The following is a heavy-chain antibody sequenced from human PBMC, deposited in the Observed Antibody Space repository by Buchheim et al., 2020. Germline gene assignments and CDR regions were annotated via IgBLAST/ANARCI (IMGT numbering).Heavy chain of an antibody. V-gene: IGHV4-31*03. J-gene: IGHJ4*02. CDR1: GGSISSGGYY. CDR3: ARGGGEAGYDFLSAALEPYYFDY. Sequence: QVQLQESGPGLLKPSQTLSLTCTVSGGSISSGGYYWSWIRQHPGKGLEWIGYIYYSGSTYYNPSLKIRVTISVDTSKNQFSLKLSSVTAADTAVYYCARGGGEAGYDFLSAALEPYYFDYWGQRTL. CDR2: IYYSGST. D-gene: IGHD3-3*01.